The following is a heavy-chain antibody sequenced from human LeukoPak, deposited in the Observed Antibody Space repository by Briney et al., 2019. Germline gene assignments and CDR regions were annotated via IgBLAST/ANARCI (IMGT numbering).Heavy chain of an antibody. CDR2: IIPILGIA. Sequence: SVKVSCKASGGTFSSYAISWVRQAPGQGLEWMGRIIPILGIANYAQKFQGRVTITADKSTSTAYMELSSLRSEDTAVYYCARAWSSSWYYRMAYWGQGTLVTVSS. J-gene: IGHJ4*02. D-gene: IGHD6-13*01. CDR1: GGTFSSYA. V-gene: IGHV1-69*04. CDR3: ARAWSSSWYYRMAY.